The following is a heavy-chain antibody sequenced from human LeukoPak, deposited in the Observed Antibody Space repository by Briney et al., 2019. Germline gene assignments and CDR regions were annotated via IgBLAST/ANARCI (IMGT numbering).Heavy chain of an antibody. V-gene: IGHV4-38-2*01. D-gene: IGHD2-2*01. J-gene: IGHJ6*02. CDR3: ARGQIVVVPAARGYYYYGMDV. CDR2: IYHSGST. CDR1: GYSISSGYY. Sequence: SETLSLTCAVSGYSISSGYYWGWIRQPPGKGLEWIGSIYHSGSTYYNPSLKSRVTISVDTSKNQFSLKLSSVTAADTAVYYCARGQIVVVPAARGYYYYGMDVWGQGTTVTVSS.